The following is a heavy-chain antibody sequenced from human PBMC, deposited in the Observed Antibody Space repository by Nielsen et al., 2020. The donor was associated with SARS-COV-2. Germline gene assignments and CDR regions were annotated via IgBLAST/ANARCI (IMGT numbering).Heavy chain of an antibody. Sequence: GGSLRLSCAASGLTFSSYGMHWVRQAPGKGLEWVAVIWYDGSNKYYADSVKGRFTISRDNSKNTLYLQMNSLRAEDTAVYYCAKDGAYYYGSGSYLTKRFDYWGQGTLVTVSS. CDR3: AKDGAYYYGSGSYLTKRFDY. CDR2: IWYDGSNK. J-gene: IGHJ4*02. CDR1: GLTFSSYG. V-gene: IGHV3-33*06. D-gene: IGHD3-10*01.